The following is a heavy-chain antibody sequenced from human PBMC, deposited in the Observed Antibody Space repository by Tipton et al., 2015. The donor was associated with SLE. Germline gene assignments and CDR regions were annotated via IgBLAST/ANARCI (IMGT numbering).Heavy chain of an antibody. D-gene: IGHD3/OR15-3a*01. CDR2: IYSTGST. J-gene: IGHJ2*01. Sequence: TLSLTCTVSGGSISNHYWSWIRQPPGKGLEWIGYIYSTGSTNYNPSLKSRVTMSVDTSKNQFSLHLRSVTAADTAVFYCARRGLVGPERYFDLWGRGTLVTVSS. V-gene: IGHV4-4*08. CDR3: ARRGLVGPERYFDL. CDR1: GGSISNHY.